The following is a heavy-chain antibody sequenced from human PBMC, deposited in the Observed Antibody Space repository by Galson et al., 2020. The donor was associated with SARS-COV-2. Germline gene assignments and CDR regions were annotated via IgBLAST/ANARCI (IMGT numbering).Heavy chain of an antibody. Sequence: SETLSLTCTVSGGSIGVDYYYWTWNRQPPGRRREGIGYAYCRSNNYYNPALEGRVTISIDASKNHFSLQLTSVTAADTAVYYCARVEGAGSYYYIDSWGQGTLVAVSS. J-gene: IGHJ4*02. D-gene: IGHD3-10*01. V-gene: IGHV4-30-4*01. CDR1: GGSIGVDYYY. CDR3: ARVEGAGSYYYIDS. CDR2: AYCRSNN.